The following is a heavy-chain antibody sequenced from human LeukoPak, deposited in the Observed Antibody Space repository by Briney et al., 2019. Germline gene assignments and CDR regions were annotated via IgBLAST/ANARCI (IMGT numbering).Heavy chain of an antibody. V-gene: IGHV4-4*07. Sequence: PSETLSLTCSVSGGSISSYYWSWIRQPAGKGLEWIGRIYTSGSTNYNPSLKSRVTMSVDTSKNQFSLKLSSVTAADTAVYYCARSKVRYCSGGSCYSGKYYFDYWGQGTLVTVSS. D-gene: IGHD2-15*01. CDR2: IYTSGST. CDR1: GGSISSYY. CDR3: ARSKVRYCSGGSCYSGKYYFDY. J-gene: IGHJ4*02.